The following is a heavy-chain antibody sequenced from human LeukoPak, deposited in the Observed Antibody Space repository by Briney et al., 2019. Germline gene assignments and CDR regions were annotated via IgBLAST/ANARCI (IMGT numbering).Heavy chain of an antibody. V-gene: IGHV4-34*01. CDR2: INHSGTT. CDR3: ARSDFWSGYANY. D-gene: IGHD3-3*01. Sequence: SETLSLTCTVHGGSFSGYYWSRIRQPPGKGLEWIGEINHSGTTNYNPSLKSRVTISVDKSKNQFSLKLNSVTAPDTAVYYCARSDFWSGYANYWGQGTLVTVSS. J-gene: IGHJ4*02. CDR1: GGSFSGYY.